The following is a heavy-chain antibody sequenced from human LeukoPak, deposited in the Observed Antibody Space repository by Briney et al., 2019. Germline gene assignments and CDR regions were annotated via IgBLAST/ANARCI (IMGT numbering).Heavy chain of an antibody. J-gene: IGHJ4*02. CDR2: IYYSGST. D-gene: IGHD2-2*01. CDR1: GGSISSSSYY. CDR3: ARQYCSSTSCYPLDY. Sequence: SETLSLTCTVSGGSISSSSYYWGWIRQPPGKGLEWIGSIYYSGSTYYNPSLKSRVTISVDTSKNQFSLKLSSVTVADTAVYYCARQYCSSTSCYPLDYWGQGTLVTVSS. V-gene: IGHV4-39*01.